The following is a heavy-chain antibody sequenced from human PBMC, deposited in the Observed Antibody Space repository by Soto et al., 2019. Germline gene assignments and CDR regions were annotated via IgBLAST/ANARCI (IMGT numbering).Heavy chain of an antibody. V-gene: IGHV3-7*03. CDR3: ARTGCTQSSYYFVY. Sequence: HPGGSLRRSGSASRFSCSLFWMRLVRQTPGKGLERVANINEDGSEKFFADSVKGRFTISRYNAKNSLSLQMNSLTAYDTAVYYCARTGCTQSSYYFVYWGPGTLLNV. J-gene: IGHJ4*02. CDR2: INEDGSEK. CDR1: RFSCSLFW. D-gene: IGHD3-16*01.